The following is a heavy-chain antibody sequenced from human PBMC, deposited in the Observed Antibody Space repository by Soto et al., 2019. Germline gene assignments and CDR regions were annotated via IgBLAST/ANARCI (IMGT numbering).Heavy chain of an antibody. J-gene: IGHJ4*02. CDR1: GFTFSGSA. CDR3: ISRYYDFWSGAYFDY. Sequence: GGSLRLSCAASGFTFSGSAMHWVRQAPGKGLEWVGRIRSKANSYATAYAASVKGRFTISRDDSKKTACLQMNSLTTEDTAVYYCISRYYDFWSGAYFDYWGQGTLVTVSS. CDR2: IRSKANSYAT. V-gene: IGHV3-73*01. D-gene: IGHD3-3*01.